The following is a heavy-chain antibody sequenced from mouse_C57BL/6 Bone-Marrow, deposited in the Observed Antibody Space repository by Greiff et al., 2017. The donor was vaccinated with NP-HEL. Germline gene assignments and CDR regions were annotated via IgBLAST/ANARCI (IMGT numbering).Heavy chain of an antibody. D-gene: IGHD1-1*01. V-gene: IGHV2-9-1*01. J-gene: IGHJ3*01. Sequence: VKVVESGPGLVAPSQSLSITCTVSGFSLTSYAISWVRQPPGKGLEWLGVIWTGGGTNYNSALKSRLSISKDNSKSQVFLKMNSLQTDDTARYYCARKERENYYGSSLFAYWGQETLVTVSA. CDR3: ARKERENYYGSSLFAY. CDR2: IWTGGGT. CDR1: GFSLTSYA.